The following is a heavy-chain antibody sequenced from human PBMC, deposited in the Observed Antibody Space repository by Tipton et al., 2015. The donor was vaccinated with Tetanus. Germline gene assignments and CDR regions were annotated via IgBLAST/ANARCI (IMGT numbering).Heavy chain of an antibody. CDR1: GGSISSYY. CDR2: IYYSGST. Sequence: TLSLTCTVSGGSISSYYWSWIRQPPGKGLEWIGYIYYSGSTNYNPSLKSRVTISVDTSKNQFSLKLSSVTAADTAVYYCAKENGDYLTNYYYYGMDVWGQGTTVTVSS. CDR3: AKENGDYLTNYYYYGMDV. J-gene: IGHJ6*02. V-gene: IGHV4-59*01. D-gene: IGHD4-17*01.